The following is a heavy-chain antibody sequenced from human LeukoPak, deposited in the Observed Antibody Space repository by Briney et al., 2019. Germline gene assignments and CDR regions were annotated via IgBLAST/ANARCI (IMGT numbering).Heavy chain of an antibody. V-gene: IGHV3-23*01. CDR2: ISGSGGKT. Sequence: GGSLRLSCTASGFTYAMSTYAMSWVRQAPGKGLEWVSGISGSGGKTYYADSVKGRFTSSRDNSKNTLYLQMNSLRAEDTAVYYCARGGNGRFGELLKLEDMDVWGKGTTVTVSS. CDR1: GFTYAMSTYA. D-gene: IGHD3-10*01. J-gene: IGHJ6*03. CDR3: ARGGNGRFGELLKLEDMDV.